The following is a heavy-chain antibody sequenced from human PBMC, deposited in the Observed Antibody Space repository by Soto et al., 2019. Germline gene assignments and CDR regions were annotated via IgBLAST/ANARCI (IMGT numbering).Heavy chain of an antibody. D-gene: IGHD3-10*01. CDR1: GGSFSGDS. J-gene: IGHJ4*02. V-gene: IGHV4-34*02. Sequence: QVQLQQWGAGLLKPSETLSLTCAVYGGSFSGDSWSWIRQSPGRGLEWIGEINDDSKTNYNPSLESRVTISVDTSKREFSLKVNSVTAADSAVYYCARHFGSGRYALGFCGPGTLVTVSS. CDR2: INDDSKT. CDR3: ARHFGSGRYALGF.